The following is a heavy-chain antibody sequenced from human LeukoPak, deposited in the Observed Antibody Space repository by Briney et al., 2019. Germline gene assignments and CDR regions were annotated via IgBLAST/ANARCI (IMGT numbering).Heavy chain of an antibody. D-gene: IGHD2-2*01. J-gene: IGHJ4*02. V-gene: IGHV3-9*01. CDR1: GFTFDDYA. CDR2: ISWDSGNI. CDR3: AKDRLVVAPAAMTSNFDY. Sequence: GGSLRLSCAASGFTFDDYAMHWVRQAPGKGLEWVSAISWDSGNIGYAASVKGRFTISRDNAKNSLYLQMNSLRAEDTALYYCAKDRLVVAPAAMTSNFDYWGQGTLVTVSS.